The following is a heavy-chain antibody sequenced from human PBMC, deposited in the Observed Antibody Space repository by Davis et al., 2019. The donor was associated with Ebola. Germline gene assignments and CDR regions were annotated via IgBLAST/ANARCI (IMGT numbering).Heavy chain of an antibody. D-gene: IGHD1-7*01. J-gene: IGHJ5*02. CDR3: AREAPRFGRTGTGSWEGT. V-gene: IGHV3-64*01. CDR2: ISSNGGST. Sequence: PGGSLRLSCAASGFTFSSYAMHWVRQAPGKGLEYVSAISSNGGSTYYANSVKGRFTISRDNSKNTLYLQMGSLRAEDMAVYYCAREAPRFGRTGTGSWEGTWGQGTLVTVSS. CDR1: GFTFSSYA.